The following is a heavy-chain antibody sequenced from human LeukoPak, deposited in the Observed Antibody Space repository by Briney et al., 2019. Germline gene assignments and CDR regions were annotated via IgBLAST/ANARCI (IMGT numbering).Heavy chain of an antibody. J-gene: IGHJ4*02. D-gene: IGHD6-19*01. V-gene: IGHV3-30*18. CDR3: AKNFPVAGNFDY. CDR2: ISYDGSNK. CDR1: GFTFSSYA. Sequence: GGSLRLSCAASGFTFSSYAMHWVRQAPGKGLEWVAVISYDGSNKYYADSVKGRFTISRDNSKNTLYLQMDSLRAEDTAVYYCAKNFPVAGNFDYWGQGTLVTVSS.